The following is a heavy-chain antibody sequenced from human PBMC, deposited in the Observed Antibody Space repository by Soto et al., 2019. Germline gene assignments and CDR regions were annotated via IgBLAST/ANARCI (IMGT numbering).Heavy chain of an antibody. CDR2: ISSSSSTI. CDR3: ATRPRVPAATSAGAHDY. CDR1: GFTFSSYS. V-gene: IGHV3-48*02. J-gene: IGHJ4*02. Sequence: GGSLRLSCAASGFTFSSYSMNWVRQAPGKGLEWVSYISSSSSTIYYADSVKGRFTISRDNAKNSLYLQMNSLRDEDTAVYYCATRPRVPAATSAGAHDYWGQGTLVTVSS. D-gene: IGHD2-2*01.